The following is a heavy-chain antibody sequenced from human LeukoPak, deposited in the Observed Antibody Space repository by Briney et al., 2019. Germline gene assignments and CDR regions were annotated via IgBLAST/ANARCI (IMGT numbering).Heavy chain of an antibody. J-gene: IGHJ4*02. CDR3: ARVLSGITVA. CDR2: IYYSGST. CDR1: GDSVSSGSYH. V-gene: IGHV4-61*01. D-gene: IGHD6-19*01. Sequence: PSETLSLTCIVSGDSVSSGSYHWSWIRQPPGKGLEWIAYIYYSGSTNYNPSLKSRVTISVDTSKNQFSLKLSSVTAADTAVYYCARVLSGITVAWGQGTLVTVSS.